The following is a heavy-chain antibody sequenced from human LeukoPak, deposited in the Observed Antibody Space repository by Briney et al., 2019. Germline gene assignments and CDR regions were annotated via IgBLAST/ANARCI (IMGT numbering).Heavy chain of an antibody. J-gene: IGHJ4*02. CDR1: GYTFTSYD. CDR3: ARGGLWFGELDFDY. V-gene: IGHV1-8*01. D-gene: IGHD3-10*01. Sequence: ASVKVSCKASGYTFTSYDINWVRQATGQGLEWMGWMDPNSGNTGYAQKFQGRVTMTRNTSISTAYMELSSLRSEDTAVYYCARGGLWFGELDFDYWGQGTLVTVSS. CDR2: MDPNSGNT.